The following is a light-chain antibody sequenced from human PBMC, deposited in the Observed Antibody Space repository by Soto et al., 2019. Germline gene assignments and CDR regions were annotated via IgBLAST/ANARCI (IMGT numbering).Light chain of an antibody. Sequence: EIVLTQSPATLSLSPGERATLSCRASQSVSSSYLAWYQQKPGQAPRLLVYGASSRATGIPDRFSGSGSGTDFTLTISRLETEDFAVYYCQQYGSSPTWTFGQGTKVDIK. V-gene: IGKV3-20*01. CDR2: GAS. CDR3: QQYGSSPTWT. J-gene: IGKJ1*01. CDR1: QSVSSSY.